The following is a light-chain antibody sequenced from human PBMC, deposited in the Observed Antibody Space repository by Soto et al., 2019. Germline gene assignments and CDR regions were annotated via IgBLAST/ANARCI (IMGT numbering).Light chain of an antibody. CDR2: EVS. Sequence: QSVLTQPASVSGSPGQSITISCTGTSSDVGGYNYVSWYQQHPGKAPKLMIYEVSYRPSGISNRFSGSKSGNTASLTISGLQAEDEGDYYCGSYTSSSTVLFGGGTKLTVL. V-gene: IGLV2-14*01. J-gene: IGLJ2*01. CDR3: GSYTSSSTVL. CDR1: SSDVGGYNY.